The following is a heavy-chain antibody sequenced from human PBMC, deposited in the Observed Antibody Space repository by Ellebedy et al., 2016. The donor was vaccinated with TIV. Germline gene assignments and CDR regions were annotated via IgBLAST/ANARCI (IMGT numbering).Heavy chain of an antibody. CDR1: GYTFTSYA. V-gene: IGHV1-3*01. Sequence: ASVKVSCXASGYTFTSYAMHWVRQAPGQRLEWMGWINAGNGNTKYSQKFQGRVTITRDTSASTAYMELSSLRSEDTAVYYCATTNSSGWYAPLGYYGMDVWGQGTTVTVSS. CDR3: ATTNSSGWYAPLGYYGMDV. D-gene: IGHD6-19*01. J-gene: IGHJ6*02. CDR2: INAGNGNT.